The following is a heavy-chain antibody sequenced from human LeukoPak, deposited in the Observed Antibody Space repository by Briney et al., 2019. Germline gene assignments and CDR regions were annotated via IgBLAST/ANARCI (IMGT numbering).Heavy chain of an antibody. J-gene: IGHJ4*02. D-gene: IGHD2-8*01. V-gene: IGHV3-30*04. CDR3: ARERGLAGVPDY. CDR2: ISYDGSNK. Sequence: GGSLRLSCAASGFTFSSYAMHWVRQAPGKGLEWVAVISYDGSNKYYADSVKGRFTISRDNSKNTLYLQMNSLRAEDTAVYYCARERGLAGVPDYWGKGTLVTVS. CDR1: GFTFSSYA.